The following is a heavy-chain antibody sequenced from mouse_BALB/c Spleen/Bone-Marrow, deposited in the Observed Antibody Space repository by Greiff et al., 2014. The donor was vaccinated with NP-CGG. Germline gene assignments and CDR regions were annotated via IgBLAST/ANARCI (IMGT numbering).Heavy chain of an antibody. J-gene: IGHJ4*01. CDR2: ILPGSGSS. Sequence: QVQLQQSGAELMKPGASVKISCKATGYTFSNYWIEWIKQRPGHGLEWIGEILPGSGSSNYNEKLKGKATFTADKSSNTAYMQLSSLTSEDSAVYYCARTADGYYYAMDYWGQGTSVTVSS. V-gene: IGHV1-9*01. CDR3: ARTADGYYYAMDY. D-gene: IGHD2-3*01. CDR1: GYTFSNYW.